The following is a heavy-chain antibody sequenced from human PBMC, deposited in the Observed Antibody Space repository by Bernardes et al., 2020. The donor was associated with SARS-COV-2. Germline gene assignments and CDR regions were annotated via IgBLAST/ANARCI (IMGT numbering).Heavy chain of an antibody. Sequence: GSLRLSCAASGFSVNAYWMHWVRQAPGEGLVWVSRINEDGSIINYADSVKGRFTISRDIADNMVYLQMNSLRAEDTAVYYCARDFGGNSDYWGQGTLVTVSS. CDR2: INEDGSII. CDR3: ARDFGGNSDY. CDR1: GFSVNAYW. V-gene: IGHV3-74*01. J-gene: IGHJ4*02. D-gene: IGHD2-15*01.